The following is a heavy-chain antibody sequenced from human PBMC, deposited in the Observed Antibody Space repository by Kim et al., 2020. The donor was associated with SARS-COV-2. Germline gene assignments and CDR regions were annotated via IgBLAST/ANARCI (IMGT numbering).Heavy chain of an antibody. CDR3: ARERLCSTCDYWYFDL. V-gene: IGHV1-69*13. J-gene: IGHJ2*01. Sequence: SVKVSCKASGGTFSTYGLSWVRQAPGQGLEWMGGIIPILGTANYAQKFQGRVTLSADESKITAYMELTSLTSEDTAVYYCARERLCSTCDYWYFDLWGR. CDR2: IIPILGTA. D-gene: IGHD2-2*01. CDR1: GGTFSTYG.